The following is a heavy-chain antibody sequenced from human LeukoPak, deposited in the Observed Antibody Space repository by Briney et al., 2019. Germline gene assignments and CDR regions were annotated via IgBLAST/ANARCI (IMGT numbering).Heavy chain of an antibody. CDR1: GYTFTGYY. D-gene: IGHD1-26*01. J-gene: IGHJ4*02. Sequence: ASVKVSCKASGYTFTGYYIHGVRQAPGQGLEWMGWINPYSGDTIYAQKFQGRVTLTRDTCITTAYMELPRLRSDDTAVYYCARDDGGSYAHFDYWGQGTLVTVSS. V-gene: IGHV1-2*02. CDR3: ARDDGGSYAHFDY. CDR2: INPYSGDT.